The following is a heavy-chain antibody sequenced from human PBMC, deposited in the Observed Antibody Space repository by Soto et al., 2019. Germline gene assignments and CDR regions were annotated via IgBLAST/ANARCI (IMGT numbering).Heavy chain of an antibody. CDR3: AHFAYYGSARLDN. D-gene: IGHD3-10*01. V-gene: IGHV2-5*02. Sequence: QITLKESGPTLVKPTQTLTLTCPVSGFSLSTSGVGVAWIRQPPGKALQWLGIIYWDDDKLYSPSLRSRLTITKDSSKNQVVLSMANMQSVDTATYFCAHFAYYGSARLDNWGQGTLVSVSS. CDR1: GFSLSTSGVG. J-gene: IGHJ4*02. CDR2: IYWDDDK.